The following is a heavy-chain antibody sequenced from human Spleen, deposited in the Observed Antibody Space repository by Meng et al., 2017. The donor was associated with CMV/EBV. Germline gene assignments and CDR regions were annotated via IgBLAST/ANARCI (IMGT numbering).Heavy chain of an antibody. CDR3: AKGYGSGYYYYVMDV. D-gene: IGHD3-10*01. CDR1: GFTVSDKY. J-gene: IGHJ6*02. V-gene: IGHV3-23*01. Sequence: GESLKISCAASGFTVSDKYMSWVRQAPGKGLEWVSAISGSGGSTYYADSVKGRFTISRDNSKNTLYLQMNSLRAEDTAVYYCAKGYGSGYYYYVMDVWGQGTTVTVSS. CDR2: ISGSGGST.